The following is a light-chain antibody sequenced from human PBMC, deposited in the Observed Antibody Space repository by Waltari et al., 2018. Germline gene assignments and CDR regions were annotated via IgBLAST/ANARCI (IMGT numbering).Light chain of an antibody. J-gene: IGKJ3*01. CDR1: HGVSSNY. V-gene: IGKV3-20*01. Sequence: EVVLTPSPAPLSLSPGERATLSSSASHGVSSNYLAWYQHKPGQPPRPPLYSPSNNATGIPDRFGGRGSGTDVTLSISRVEPEDAAVYYGEHYGSSLVTFGPGTKVEIK. CDR3: EHYGSSLVT. CDR2: SPS.